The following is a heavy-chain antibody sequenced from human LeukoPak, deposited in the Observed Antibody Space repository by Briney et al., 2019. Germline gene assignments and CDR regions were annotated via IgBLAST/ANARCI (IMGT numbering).Heavy chain of an antibody. CDR2: ISAYNGDT. J-gene: IGHJ4*01. V-gene: IGHV1-18*01. CDR1: GYTFTSYG. D-gene: IGHD3-3*01. Sequence: ASVKVSCKASGYTFTSYGISWVRQAPGQGLEWMGWISAYNGDTNYAQKLQGRVTMTTDTSTSTAYMELRSLRSDDTAVYYCARDRVGFLEWLLPSAQDYWGQETWSPSP. CDR3: ARDRVGFLEWLLPSAQDY.